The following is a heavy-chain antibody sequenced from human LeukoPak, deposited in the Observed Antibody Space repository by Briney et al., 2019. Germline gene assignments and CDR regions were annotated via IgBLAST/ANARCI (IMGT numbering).Heavy chain of an antibody. CDR1: GFTFDDYA. J-gene: IGHJ4*02. D-gene: IGHD3-22*01. V-gene: IGHV3-9*01. CDR3: AKDMGGSGYPYYFDY. Sequence: AGGSLRLSCAASGFTFDDYAMHWVRQAPGKGLEWVSGISWNSGSIGYADSVKGRFTISRDNAKNSLYLQMNSLRAEDTALYYCAKDMGGSGYPYYFDYWGQGTLVTVSS. CDR2: ISWNSGSI.